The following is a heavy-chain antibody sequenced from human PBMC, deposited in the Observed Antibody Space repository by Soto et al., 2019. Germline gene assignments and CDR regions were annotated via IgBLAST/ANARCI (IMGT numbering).Heavy chain of an antibody. Sequence: QVQLQESGPGLVKPSETLSLTCTVSGGSISNHYWSWIRQPPGKGLEWIGYIYYNGNTNYNPPLKSRVTMSVDTSKNQISLKLSSVTAADTAVYYCTRANWYSEYWGQGTLVTVCS. CDR2: IYYNGNT. CDR1: GGSISNHY. CDR3: TRANWYSEY. V-gene: IGHV4-59*11. J-gene: IGHJ4*02. D-gene: IGHD7-27*01.